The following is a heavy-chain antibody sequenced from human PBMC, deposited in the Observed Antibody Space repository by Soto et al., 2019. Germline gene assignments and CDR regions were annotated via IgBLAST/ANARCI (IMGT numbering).Heavy chain of an antibody. CDR2: IVVGSGNT. J-gene: IGHJ3*02. V-gene: IGHV1-58*01. Sequence: QMQLVQSGPEVKKPGTSVKVSCKASGFTFSSSAVQWVRQARGQRLEWIGWIVVGSGNTNYAQKFQERVTITRDMSTSTAYMVLSSLRSEDTAVYYCAADGSDYYDSSGYYGYAFDIWGQGTMVTVSS. D-gene: IGHD3-22*01. CDR3: AADGSDYYDSSGYYGYAFDI. CDR1: GFTFSSSA.